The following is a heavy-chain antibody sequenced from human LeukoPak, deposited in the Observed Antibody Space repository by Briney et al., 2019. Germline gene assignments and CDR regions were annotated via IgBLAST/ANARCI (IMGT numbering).Heavy chain of an antibody. J-gene: IGHJ3*02. D-gene: IGHD4-17*01. CDR1: GGSISSYY. CDR3: ARGPHWVTGDYDAFDI. CDR2: IYYSGST. Sequence: SETLSLTCTVSGGSISSYYWSWIRQPPGKGLEWIGYIYYSGSTNYNPSLKSRVTISVDTSKNQFSLKLSSVTAADTAVYYCARGPHWVTGDYDAFDIWGQGTMVTVSS. V-gene: IGHV4-59*01.